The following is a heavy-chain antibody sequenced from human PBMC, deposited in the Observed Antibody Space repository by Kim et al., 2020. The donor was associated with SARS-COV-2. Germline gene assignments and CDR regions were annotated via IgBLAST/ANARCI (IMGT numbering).Heavy chain of an antibody. V-gene: IGHV6-1*01. CDR3: ARDGFYSPTQFDY. D-gene: IGHD2-15*01. Sequence: YAVSVKSRITINPDPTKNQFSLQLNSVTPEDTAVYYCARDGFYSPTQFDYWGQGTLVTVSS. J-gene: IGHJ4*02.